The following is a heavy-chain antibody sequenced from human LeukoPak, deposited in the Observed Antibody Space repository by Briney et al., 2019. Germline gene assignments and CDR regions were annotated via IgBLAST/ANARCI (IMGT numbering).Heavy chain of an antibody. CDR2: IYYSGST. Sequence: ETSETLSLTCTVSGGSISSYYWSWIRQPPGKGLEWIGYIYYSGSTNYNPSLKSRVTISVDTSKNQFSLKLSSVTAADTAVYYCARESADLIDYWGQGTLVTVSS. CDR3: ARESADLIDY. CDR1: GGSISSYY. V-gene: IGHV4-59*01. J-gene: IGHJ4*02.